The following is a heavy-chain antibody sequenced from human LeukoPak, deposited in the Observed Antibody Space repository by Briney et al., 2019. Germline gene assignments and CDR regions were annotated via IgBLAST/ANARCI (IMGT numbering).Heavy chain of an antibody. CDR2: IYYSGST. D-gene: IGHD3-10*01. J-gene: IGHJ1*01. Sequence: SETPSLTCTVSGGSISSSSYYWGWIRQPPGKGLEWIGSIYYSGSTYYNPSLKSRVTISVDTSKNQFSLKLSSVTAADTAVYYCARLISEHWGQGTLVTVSS. V-gene: IGHV4-39*01. CDR1: GGSISSSSYY. CDR3: ARLISEH.